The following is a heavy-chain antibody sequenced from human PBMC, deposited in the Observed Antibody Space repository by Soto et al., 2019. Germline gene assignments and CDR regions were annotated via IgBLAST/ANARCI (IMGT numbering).Heavy chain of an antibody. D-gene: IGHD6-19*01. CDR3: ARHMRAVASPLGY. CDR1: GGSFSNTIYY. J-gene: IGHJ4*02. CDR2: IYYNGNA. V-gene: IGHV4-39*01. Sequence: PSETLSLTCSVSGGSFSNTIYYWAWVRQSPGKGLEWIGSIYYNGNAFYNPSLKSRVTISVDSSKSQFSLKVPSVTAADTAVYYCARHMRAVASPLGYWGQGALVTVSS.